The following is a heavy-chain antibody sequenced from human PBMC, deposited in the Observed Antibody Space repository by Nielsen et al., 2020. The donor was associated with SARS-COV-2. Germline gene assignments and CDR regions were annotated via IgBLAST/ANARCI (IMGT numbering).Heavy chain of an antibody. CDR2: IKSKTDGGTT. J-gene: IGHJ6*02. V-gene: IGHV3-15*01. CDR1: GFTFSNAW. CDR3: TTSAAPGEDYYYYYGMDV. Sequence: GESLKISCAASGFTFSNAWMSWVRQAPGKGLEWVGRIKSKTDGGTTDYAAPVKGRFTISRDDSKNTLYLQMNSLKTEDTAVYYCTTSAAPGEDYYYYYGMDVWGQGTTVTVSS. D-gene: IGHD3-16*01.